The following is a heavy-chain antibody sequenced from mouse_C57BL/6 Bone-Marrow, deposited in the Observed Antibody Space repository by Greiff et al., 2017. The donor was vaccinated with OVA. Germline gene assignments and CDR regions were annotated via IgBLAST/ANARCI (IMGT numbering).Heavy chain of an antibody. CDR1: GYTFTSYW. D-gene: IGHD1-1*01. CDR3: ARTVY. CDR2: IHPNSGST. J-gene: IGHJ2*01. V-gene: IGHV1-64*01. Sequence: QVQLQQPGAELVKPGASVKLSCKASGYTFTSYWMHWVKQRPGQGLEWIGMIHPNSGSTNYNEKLKSKATLTVYKSSSTPYMQLSSLTSDDAAVYYCARTVYWGQGTTLTVSS.